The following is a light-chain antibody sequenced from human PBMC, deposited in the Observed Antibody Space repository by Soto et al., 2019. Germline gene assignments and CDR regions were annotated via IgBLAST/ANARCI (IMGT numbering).Light chain of an antibody. V-gene: IGKV1-39*01. CDR2: AAS. CDR1: QTIGNY. CDR3: QQSYNTPRT. Sequence: DIQMTQAPSSLPASVGDRVTITCRASQTIGNYLNWYQQRPGKAPNLLISAASTLQSGVPSRFSGSGSGTDFTLTITSLQPEDVATYYCQQSYNTPRTLGQGTKVDI. J-gene: IGKJ1*01.